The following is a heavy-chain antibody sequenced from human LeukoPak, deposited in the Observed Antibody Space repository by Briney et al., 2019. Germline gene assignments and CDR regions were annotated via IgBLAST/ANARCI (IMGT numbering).Heavy chain of an antibody. CDR1: GFTFSSYA. D-gene: IGHD3-16*01. Sequence: PGGSLRLSCAASGFTFSSYAMHWVRQAPGRGLEWVAVISYDGSNKYYADSVKGRFTISRDNSKNTLYLQMNSLRAEDTAVYYCARDGPRTFYYYYYMDVWGKGTTVTVSS. V-gene: IGHV3-30-3*01. CDR3: ARDGPRTFYYYYYMDV. J-gene: IGHJ6*03. CDR2: ISYDGSNK.